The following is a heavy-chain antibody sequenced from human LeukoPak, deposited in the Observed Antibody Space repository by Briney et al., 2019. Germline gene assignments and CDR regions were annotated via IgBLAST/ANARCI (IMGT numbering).Heavy chain of an antibody. V-gene: IGHV4-4*07. J-gene: IGHJ6*03. CDR1: GGSISSYY. D-gene: IGHD2-15*01. CDR3: ARDQAVAYYYYFMDV. CDR2: IYASGST. Sequence: SETLSLTCTVSGGSISSYYWSWIRQPAGKGLEWIGRIYASGSTNYNPSLKSRVTMSVDTSKNQFSLKLTSVTAVDTAVYYCARDQAVAYYYYFMDVWGKGTTVTVSS.